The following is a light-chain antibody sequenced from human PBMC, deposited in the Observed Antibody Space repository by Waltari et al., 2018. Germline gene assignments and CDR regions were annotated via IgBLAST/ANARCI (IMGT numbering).Light chain of an antibody. Sequence: DIQMTQSPSSLSASVGDTVTFTCRASEDITNYLAWFQQKPGKAPTSLIFGASSLQRGVPSRFSGGGSERDFTLTISNLQPEDAATYYCQQYTDYPYAFGQGTKLQIK. J-gene: IGKJ2*01. CDR3: QQYTDYPYA. CDR1: EDITNY. V-gene: IGKV1-16*01. CDR2: GAS.